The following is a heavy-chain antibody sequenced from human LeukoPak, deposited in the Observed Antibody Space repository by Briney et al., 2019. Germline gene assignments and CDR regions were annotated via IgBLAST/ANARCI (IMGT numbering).Heavy chain of an antibody. CDR1: GFTFGDYA. J-gene: IGHJ6*02. CDR2: IRSKAYGGTT. CDR3: TRDSYGTFYYYYYGMDV. Sequence: GGSLRLSCTASGFTFGDYAMSWVRQAPGKGLEWVGFIRSKAYGGTTEYAASVKGRFTISRGDSKSIAYLQMNSLKTEDTAVYYCTRDSYGTFYYYYYGMDVWGQGTTVTVSS. V-gene: IGHV3-49*04. D-gene: IGHD5-18*01.